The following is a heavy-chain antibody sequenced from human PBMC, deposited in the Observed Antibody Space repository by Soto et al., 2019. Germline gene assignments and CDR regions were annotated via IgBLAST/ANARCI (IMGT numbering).Heavy chain of an antibody. CDR3: RRSGRYSTDV. D-gene: IGHD6-25*01. J-gene: IGHJ6*02. Sequence: QLQLQESGPGLVKPSETLSLTCTVSGDSIRSSSYWGWIRQPPGKGLEWIGSIYSTGNTYYNPSLNSQVPICVDTSKNQFSLIVISVTAADTAVYYGRRSGRYSTDVWGQGTTVTVSS. V-gene: IGHV4-39*01. CDR2: IYSTGNT. CDR1: GDSIRSSSY.